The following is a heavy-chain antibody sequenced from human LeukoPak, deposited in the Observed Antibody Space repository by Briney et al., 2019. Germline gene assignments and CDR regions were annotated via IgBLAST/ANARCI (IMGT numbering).Heavy chain of an antibody. J-gene: IGHJ5*02. CDR2: VYHSGST. CDR3: ARHGNYYDTSQSDP. CDR1: GYSISSGYY. D-gene: IGHD3-22*01. Sequence: PSETLSLTCAVSGYSISSGYYWDWIRQPPGKGLEWIGSVYHSGSTYYNPSLKSRVTISVDTSKNQFSLKLSSVTAADTAVYYCARHGNYYDTSQSDPWGQGTLVTVSS. V-gene: IGHV4-38-2*01.